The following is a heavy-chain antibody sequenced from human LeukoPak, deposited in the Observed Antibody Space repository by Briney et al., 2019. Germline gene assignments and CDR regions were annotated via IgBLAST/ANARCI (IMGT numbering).Heavy chain of an antibody. CDR2: ICSGGST. CDR3: ARRGDGGRSFDY. CDR1: GFTVSTNY. V-gene: IGHV3-53*01. J-gene: IGHJ4*02. Sequence: GGSLRLSCAASGFTVSTNYMSWVRQAPGKGLEWVSIICSGGSTYYADSVKGRFTISRDNSKNTLYLQVNSLRAEDTALYYCARRGDGGRSFDYWGQGTLVTVSS. D-gene: IGHD4-23*01.